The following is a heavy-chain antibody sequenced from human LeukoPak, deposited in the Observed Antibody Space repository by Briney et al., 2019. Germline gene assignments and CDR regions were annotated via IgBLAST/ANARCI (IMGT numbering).Heavy chain of an antibody. Sequence: GGSLRLSCAASGFTFSNSWMAWVRQAPGKGLEWVANIKQDGSTKHYADSLKGRFTISRDNPKNSVYVQMNSLRADDTAAYYCARDTDGSLDYWGQGILVTVAS. CDR1: GFTFSNSW. CDR2: IKQDGSTK. J-gene: IGHJ4*02. V-gene: IGHV3-7*01. D-gene: IGHD1-26*01. CDR3: ARDTDGSLDY.